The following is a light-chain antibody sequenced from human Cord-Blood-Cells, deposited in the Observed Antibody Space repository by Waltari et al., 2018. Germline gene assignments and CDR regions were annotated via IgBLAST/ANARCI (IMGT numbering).Light chain of an antibody. CDR2: LNSDGSH. V-gene: IGLV4-69*01. CDR1: SGHSSYA. CDR3: QTWGTGIGV. Sequence: QLVLTQSPSASASLGASVKLTCTLSSGHSSYAIAWHQQQPETGPRYLMKLNSDGSHSKGDGIPGRFSGSSSAAERYLTISSLQSEDEADYYCQTWGTGIGVFGGGTKLTVL. J-gene: IGLJ3*02.